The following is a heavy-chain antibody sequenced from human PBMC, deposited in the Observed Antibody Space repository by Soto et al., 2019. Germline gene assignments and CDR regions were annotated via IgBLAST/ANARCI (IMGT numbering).Heavy chain of an antibody. CDR3: AASIFYYGMDV. J-gene: IGHJ6*02. CDR1: GGTFSSYA. Sequence: ASVKVSCKASGGTFSSYAISWVRQAPGKGLEWMGKIIPTFGRTNYAQKFQGQVTISADKSITTTYLQWSSLKASDTAIYYCAASIFYYGMDVWGQGTTVTVSS. CDR2: IIPTFGRT. V-gene: IGHV1-69*04.